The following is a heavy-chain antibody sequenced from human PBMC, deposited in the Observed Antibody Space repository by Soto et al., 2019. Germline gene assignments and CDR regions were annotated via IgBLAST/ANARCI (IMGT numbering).Heavy chain of an antibody. CDR3: TTDLYDYVWGSYRTLELLTFDY. V-gene: IGHV3-15*07. CDR2: IKSKTDGGTT. CDR1: GFTFSNAW. Sequence: PGGSLRLSCAASGFTFSNAWMNWVRQAPGKGLEWVGRIKSKTDGGTTDYAAPVKGRFTISRDDSKNTLYLQMNSLKTEDTAVYYCTTDLYDYVWGSYRTLELLTFDYWGQGTLVTVS. J-gene: IGHJ4*02. D-gene: IGHD3-16*02.